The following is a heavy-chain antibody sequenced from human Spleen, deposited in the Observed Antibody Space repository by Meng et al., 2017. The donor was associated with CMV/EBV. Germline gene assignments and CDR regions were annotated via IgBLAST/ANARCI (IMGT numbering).Heavy chain of an antibody. Sequence: SCKTSGYIFSIYWIGWVRQMPGKGLEWMGIIYPDDSETKYSPSFQGQATLSVDKSISTAYLQWSSLKASDTAVYYCARPRRGRFLELDWGQGTLVTVSS. CDR1: GYIFSIYW. V-gene: IGHV5-51*01. CDR3: ARPRRGRFLELD. D-gene: IGHD3-3*01. CDR2: IYPDDSET. J-gene: IGHJ4*02.